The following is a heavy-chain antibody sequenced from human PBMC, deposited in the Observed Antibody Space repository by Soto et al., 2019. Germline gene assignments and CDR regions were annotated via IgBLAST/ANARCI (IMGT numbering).Heavy chain of an antibody. Sequence: TSETRSLTWTVSGGATTSDNYWTFIRQPPGKGLEWLGHIYYSGSTDYNPSLKSRLAISIDTSKNQFSLKLSSVTAADTAVYFCAREGGVSSDGLYYFDSWGQGTLVTVSS. J-gene: IGHJ4*02. V-gene: IGHV4-30-4*01. CDR1: GGATTSDNY. D-gene: IGHD3-10*01. CDR2: IYYSGST. CDR3: AREGGVSSDGLYYFDS.